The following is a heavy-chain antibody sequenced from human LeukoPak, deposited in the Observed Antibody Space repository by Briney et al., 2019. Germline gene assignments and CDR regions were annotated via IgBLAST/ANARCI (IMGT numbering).Heavy chain of an antibody. CDR2: INPNSGGT. CDR3: ARDQRTSTYYDFWSGYYTFHAFDY. V-gene: IGHV1-2*02. CDR1: GYTFTGYY. J-gene: IGHJ4*02. Sequence: ASVKVSCKASGYTFTGYYMHWVRQAPGQGLEWMGWINPNSGGTNYAQKFQGRVTMTRDTSISTAYMELSRLRSDDTAVCYCARDQRTSTYYDFWSGYYTFHAFDYWGQGTLVTVSS. D-gene: IGHD3-3*01.